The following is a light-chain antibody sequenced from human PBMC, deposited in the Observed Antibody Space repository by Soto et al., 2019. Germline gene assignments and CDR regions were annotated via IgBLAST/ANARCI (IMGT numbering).Light chain of an antibody. V-gene: IGLV2-23*02. Sequence: QSALTQPASVSGSPGQSITISCTGTSSDVGSYNLVSWYQQHPGKAPKLMIYEVSERPSGVSNRSSGSKSGNTASLTISGLQAEDEADYYCCSYAGSSTLVFGGGTKLTVL. CDR3: CSYAGSSTLV. CDR2: EVS. J-gene: IGLJ3*02. CDR1: SSDVGSYNL.